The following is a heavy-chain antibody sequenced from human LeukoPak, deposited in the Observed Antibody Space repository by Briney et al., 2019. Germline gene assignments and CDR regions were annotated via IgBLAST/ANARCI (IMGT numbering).Heavy chain of an antibody. CDR2: IYYSGST. CDR1: GGSISSSSYY. J-gene: IGHJ4*02. Sequence: SETLSLTCTVSGGSISSSSYYWGWVRQPPGKGLEWLGSIYYSGSTYYNPSLKSRVTISVDTSKNQFSLKLSSVTAADTAVYYCATTTGYSRQPNDYWGQGTLVTVSS. V-gene: IGHV4-39*01. CDR3: ATTTGYSRQPNDY. D-gene: IGHD6-13*01.